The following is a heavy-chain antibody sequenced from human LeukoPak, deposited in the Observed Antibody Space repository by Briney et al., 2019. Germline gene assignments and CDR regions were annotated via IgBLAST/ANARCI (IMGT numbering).Heavy chain of an antibody. D-gene: IGHD5-12*01. CDR1: GGSISSGGYS. Sequence: SQTLSLTCAVSGGSISSGGYSWSWIRQPPGKGLEWIGYIYHSGSTYYNPSLKSRVTISVDRSKNQFSLTLSSVTAADTAVYYCARQYSGYDAFDYWGQGTLVTVSS. J-gene: IGHJ4*02. CDR2: IYHSGST. V-gene: IGHV4-30-2*01. CDR3: ARQYSGYDAFDY.